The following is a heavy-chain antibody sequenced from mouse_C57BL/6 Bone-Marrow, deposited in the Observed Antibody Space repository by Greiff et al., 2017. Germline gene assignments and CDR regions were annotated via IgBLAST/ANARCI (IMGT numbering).Heavy chain of an antibody. CDR3: ATTSGAYDYDGRFAY. CDR2: ISYDGSN. Sequence: EVKLVESGPGLVKPSQSLSLTCSVTGYSITSGYYWNWIRQFPGNKLEWMGYISYDGSNNYNPSLKNRISITRDTSKNQFFLKLNSVTTEDTATYYCATTSGAYDYDGRFAYWGQGTLVTVSA. D-gene: IGHD2-4*01. J-gene: IGHJ3*01. CDR1: GYSITSGYY. V-gene: IGHV3-6*01.